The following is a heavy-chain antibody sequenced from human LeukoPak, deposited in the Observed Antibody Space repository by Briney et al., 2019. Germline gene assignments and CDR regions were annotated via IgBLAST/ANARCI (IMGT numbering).Heavy chain of an antibody. J-gene: IGHJ4*02. CDR3: ASGDGYLQPY. D-gene: IGHD2-21*01. CDR1: GFSVSGKF. V-gene: IGHV3-53*01. Sequence: GGSLRLSWAASGFSVSGKFMSWVRQAPGKGLEWVSIIHYDGKIRYAGSVGGRFTIYRDDSENTLFLQMNSLRVDDTAVYFCASGDGYLQPYWGQGTLVTVSS. CDR2: IHYDGKI.